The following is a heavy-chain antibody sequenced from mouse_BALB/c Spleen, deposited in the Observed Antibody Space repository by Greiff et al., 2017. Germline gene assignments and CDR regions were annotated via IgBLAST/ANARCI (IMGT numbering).Heavy chain of an antibody. CDR3: ARGRWLLRLAY. CDR1: GFTFSDFY. J-gene: IGHJ3*01. CDR2: SRNKANDYTT. D-gene: IGHD2-3*01. Sequence: EVKLMESGGGLVQPGGSLRLSCATSGFTFSDFYMEWVRQPPGKRLEWIAASRNKANDYTTEYSASVKGRFIVSRDTSQSILYLQMNALRAEDTAIYYCARGRWLLRLAYWGQGTLVTVSA. V-gene: IGHV7-1*02.